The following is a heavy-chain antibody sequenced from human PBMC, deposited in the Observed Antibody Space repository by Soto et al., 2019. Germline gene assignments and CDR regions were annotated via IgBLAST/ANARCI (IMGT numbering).Heavy chain of an antibody. V-gene: IGHV4-4*02. J-gene: IGHJ6*03. Sequence: QVQLQESGPGLVKPSGTLSLTCAVSSGSISSSNWWSWVRQPPGKGLEWIGEIYHSGSTNYNPSLNSRVTISVDKSKNQFSLKLRSVAAADTAVYYCARGIAAAGRGESYYYYRDVWGKGTTVTVSS. CDR3: ARGIAAAGRGESYYYYRDV. D-gene: IGHD6-13*01. CDR2: IYHSGST. CDR1: SGSISSSNW.